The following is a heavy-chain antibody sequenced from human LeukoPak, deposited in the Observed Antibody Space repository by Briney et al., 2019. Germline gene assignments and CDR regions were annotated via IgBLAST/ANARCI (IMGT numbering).Heavy chain of an antibody. CDR3: ARAGYDILTGYSDYYYYGMDV. CDR1: GGTFSSYA. J-gene: IGHJ6*04. V-gene: IGHV1-69*13. CDR2: IIPIFGTA. Sequence: ASVKVSCKASGGTFSSYAISWVRQAPGQGLEWMGGIIPIFGTANYAQKFQGRVTITADESTSTAYMELSSLRSEDTAVYYCARAGYDILTGYSDYYYYGMDVWGTGTTVTVSS. D-gene: IGHD3-9*01.